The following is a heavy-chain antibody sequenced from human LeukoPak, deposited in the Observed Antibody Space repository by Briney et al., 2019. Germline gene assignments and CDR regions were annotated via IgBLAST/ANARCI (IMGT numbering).Heavy chain of an antibody. Sequence: PSETLSLTCTVSGGPISSYYWSWIRQPAGKGLEWIGRIYTSGSTNYNPSPKSRVIMSVATSKNQFSLKLSSVTAADTAVYYCAREGGAYCGGDCYPNFDYWGQGTLVTASS. CDR3: AREGGAYCGGDCYPNFDY. D-gene: IGHD2-21*01. CDR2: IYTSGST. CDR1: GGPISSYY. J-gene: IGHJ4*02. V-gene: IGHV4-4*07.